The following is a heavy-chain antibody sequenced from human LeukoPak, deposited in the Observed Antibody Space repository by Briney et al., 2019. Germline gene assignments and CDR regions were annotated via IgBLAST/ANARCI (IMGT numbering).Heavy chain of an antibody. D-gene: IGHD3-22*01. CDR3: ARAMNYITMIVEGTFDI. CDR2: IYYSGTT. J-gene: IGHJ3*02. V-gene: IGHV4-31*02. Sequence: LRLSCAASGFTFSSYSMNWIRQHPGKGLEWIGYIYYSGTTYYNPSLKSRVIISVDTSKNQFSLKLSSVTAADTAVYYCARAMNYITMIVEGTFDIWGQGTMVTVSS. CDR1: GFTFSSYS.